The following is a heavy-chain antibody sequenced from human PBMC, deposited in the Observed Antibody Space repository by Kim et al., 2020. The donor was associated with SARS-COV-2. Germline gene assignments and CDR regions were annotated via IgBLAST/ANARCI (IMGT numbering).Heavy chain of an antibody. CDR2: INPSGGTT. CDR3: ARAEQLVRGVYGLDV. Sequence: ASVKVSCKASGYTLTTYYMHWVRQAPGQGLEWMGIINPSGGTTTYAQKFQGRVTMTRDTSTSTVYMELSSLRSEDTALYYCARAEQLVRGVYGLDVWGQGTTVTVSS. CDR1: GYTLTTYY. J-gene: IGHJ6*02. D-gene: IGHD3-10*02. V-gene: IGHV1-46*01.